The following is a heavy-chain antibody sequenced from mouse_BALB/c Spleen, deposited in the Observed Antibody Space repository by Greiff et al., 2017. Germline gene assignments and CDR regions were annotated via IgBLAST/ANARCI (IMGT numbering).Heavy chain of an antibody. CDR2: IDPANGNT. CDR3: ARGFYYGSPMDY. V-gene: IGHV14-3*02. CDR1: GFNIKDTY. J-gene: IGHJ4*01. D-gene: IGHD1-1*01. Sequence: VQLKQSGAELVKPGASVKLSCTASGFNIKDTYMHWVKQRPEQGLEWIGRIDPANGNTKYDPKFQGKATITADTSSNTAYLQLSSLTSEDTAVYYCARGFYYGSPMDYWGQGTSVTVSS.